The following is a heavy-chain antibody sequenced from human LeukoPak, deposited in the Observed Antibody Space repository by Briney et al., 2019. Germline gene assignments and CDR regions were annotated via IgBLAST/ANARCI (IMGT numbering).Heavy chain of an antibody. CDR1: GYTFTSYG. Sequence: ASVKVSCKASGYTFTSYGINWVRQAPGQGLEWMGWINPNSGGTNYAQKFQGRVTMTRDTSISTAYMELSRLRSDDTAVYYCARADEAVDMVRGVIYYYYYMDVWGKGTTVTVSS. V-gene: IGHV1-2*02. CDR2: INPNSGGT. D-gene: IGHD3-10*01. J-gene: IGHJ6*03. CDR3: ARADEAVDMVRGVIYYYYYMDV.